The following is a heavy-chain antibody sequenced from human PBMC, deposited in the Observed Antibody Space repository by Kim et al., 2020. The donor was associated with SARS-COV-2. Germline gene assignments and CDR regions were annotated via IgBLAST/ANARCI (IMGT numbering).Heavy chain of an antibody. CDR3: ARGGSGSFSNYGMAV. Sequence: ASVKVSCKASGYTFTSQAINWVRQAPGQGLEWMGWIITNTGNPTYGQGFTGRFVFSLDTSVSTAYLQISSLKAGDTALYYCARGGSGSFSNYGMAVWGQG. V-gene: IGHV7-4-1*02. J-gene: IGHJ6*02. CDR1: GYTFTSQA. D-gene: IGHD3-10*01. CDR2: IITNTGNP.